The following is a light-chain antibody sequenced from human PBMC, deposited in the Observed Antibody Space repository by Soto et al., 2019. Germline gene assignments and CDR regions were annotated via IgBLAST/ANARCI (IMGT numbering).Light chain of an antibody. CDR2: SAS. CDR1: QSVANS. V-gene: IGKV3-20*01. CDR3: QQYGSSRWT. Sequence: EILITQSPDTLSVSPGERPTLSCGASQSVANSIAWYQQKPGQAPGLLIYSASSRATGIPDRFSGSGYGTDFNLTISRLETEDFAVYYCQQYGSSRWTFGQGTKVDIK. J-gene: IGKJ1*01.